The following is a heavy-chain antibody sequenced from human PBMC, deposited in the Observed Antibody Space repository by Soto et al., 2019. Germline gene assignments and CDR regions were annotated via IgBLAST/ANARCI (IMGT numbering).Heavy chain of an antibody. V-gene: IGHV1-2*04. CDR2: INPNSGGT. CDR3: AIGDPSDSGMDV. J-gene: IGHJ6*02. CDR1: GYTFTGYY. Sequence: GASVKVSCKASGYTFTGYYMHWVRQAPGQGLEWMGWINPNSGGTNYAQKFQGWVTMTRDTSISTAYMELSRLRSDGTAVYYCAIGDPSDSGMDVWGQGTTVTVSS.